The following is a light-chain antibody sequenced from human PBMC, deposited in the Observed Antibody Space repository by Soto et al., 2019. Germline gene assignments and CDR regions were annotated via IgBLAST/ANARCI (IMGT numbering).Light chain of an antibody. Sequence: DIVMTQSPDSLAVSLGERATINCKSRQSVLYSSNNKNYLAWYQQKPGQPPKLLIYWASTRESGVPDRFSGSGSGTDFTLTISSLQDEDVAVYYCQQYYSTPLTFGGGTKVDIK. CDR3: QQYYSTPLT. CDR1: QSVLYSSNNKNY. CDR2: WAS. V-gene: IGKV4-1*01. J-gene: IGKJ4*01.